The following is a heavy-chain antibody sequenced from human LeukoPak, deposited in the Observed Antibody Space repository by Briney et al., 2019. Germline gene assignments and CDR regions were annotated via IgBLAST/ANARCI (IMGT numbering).Heavy chain of an antibody. CDR2: IYTSGST. J-gene: IGHJ2*01. V-gene: IGHV4-4*07. CDR1: GGSISSYY. Sequence: SETLSLTCTDTGGSISSYYWSWIRQPAGKGLEWIGRIYTSGSTNYNLSLKSPVTMSVDTSKNQFSLKRSSVTAAATAVYYCARDSRYCSSTSCDWWYFDPWGRGTLVTVSS. CDR3: ARDSRYCSSTSCDWWYFDP. D-gene: IGHD2-2*01.